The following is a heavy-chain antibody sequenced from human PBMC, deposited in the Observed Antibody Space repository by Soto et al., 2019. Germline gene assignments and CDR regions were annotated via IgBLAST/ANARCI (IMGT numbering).Heavy chain of an antibody. CDR3: ARDQGADLVLDY. CDR1: GGSISSGGYY. V-gene: IGHV4-31*03. CDR2: IYYSGST. D-gene: IGHD6-13*01. J-gene: IGHJ4*02. Sequence: QVQLQESGPGLVKPSQTLSLTCTVSGGSISSGGYYWSWIRQHPGKGLEWIGYIYYSGSTYYNPSLKSRVTIAVDPCKNQFSLKLSSVTAADTAVYYCARDQGADLVLDYWGQGTLVTVSS.